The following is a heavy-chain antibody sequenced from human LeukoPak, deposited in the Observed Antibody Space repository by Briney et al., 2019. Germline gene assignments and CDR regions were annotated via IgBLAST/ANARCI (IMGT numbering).Heavy chain of an antibody. J-gene: IGHJ4*02. CDR2: ISGGGSST. D-gene: IGHD6-13*01. Sequence: GGSLRLSCAASGFTFSSYAMSWVRQAPEKGLEWVSAISGGGSSTYHADSVKGRFTISRDNSKNTLYLQMNSLRAEDTAVYYCAKGVDSSSWYAFDYWGQGTLVTVSS. V-gene: IGHV3-23*01. CDR1: GFTFSSYA. CDR3: AKGVDSSSWYAFDY.